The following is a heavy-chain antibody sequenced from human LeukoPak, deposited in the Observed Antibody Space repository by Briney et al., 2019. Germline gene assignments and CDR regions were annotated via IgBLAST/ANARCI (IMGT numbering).Heavy chain of an antibody. Sequence: SETLSLTCAVSGGSISSGSYSWSWIRQPPGKGLEWIGYIYPRGSTYYNPSLKSRVILSLDKSANQFSLKLSSVTAADTAVYYCAREVLSGWRYCFDYWGQGTLVTVSS. CDR3: AREVLSGWRYCFDY. V-gene: IGHV4-30-2*01. D-gene: IGHD3-3*01. J-gene: IGHJ4*02. CDR1: GGSISSGSYS. CDR2: IYPRGST.